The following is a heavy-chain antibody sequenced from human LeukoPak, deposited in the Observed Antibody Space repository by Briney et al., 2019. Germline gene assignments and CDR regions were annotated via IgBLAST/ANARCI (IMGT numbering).Heavy chain of an antibody. Sequence: GGSLRLSCAASGFTFSRYWMHWVRQAPGKGLVWVSRINRDGSSTNYADSMKGRFTISRDNAKNTLFLQMDSLRAEDTAVYYCARPSEYCSSTTCSIDYWGQGTLVTVSS. CDR1: GFTFSRYW. V-gene: IGHV3-74*01. CDR3: ARPSEYCSSTTCSIDY. D-gene: IGHD2-2*01. J-gene: IGHJ4*02. CDR2: INRDGSST.